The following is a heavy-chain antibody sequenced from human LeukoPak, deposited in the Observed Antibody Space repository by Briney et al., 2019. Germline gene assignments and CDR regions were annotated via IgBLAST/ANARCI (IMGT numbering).Heavy chain of an antibody. Sequence: GESLKISCKGSGSSFTSYWIGWVRQKPGKGLEWMGIIYPGDSDTRYSPSFQGQVTISADKSINTAYLQWSSLKASDTAMYYCARQSIAARSAWFDPWGQGTLVTVSS. V-gene: IGHV5-51*01. CDR1: GSSFTSYW. CDR2: IYPGDSDT. D-gene: IGHD6-6*01. J-gene: IGHJ5*02. CDR3: ARQSIAARSAWFDP.